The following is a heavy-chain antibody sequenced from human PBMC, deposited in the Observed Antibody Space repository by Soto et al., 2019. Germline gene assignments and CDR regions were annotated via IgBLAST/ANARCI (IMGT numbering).Heavy chain of an antibody. D-gene: IGHD3-22*01. CDR2: IIPIFGTA. J-gene: IGHJ4*02. CDR3: ARPRSRYDSSGYYYSY. Sequence: QVQLVQSGAEVKKPGSSVKVSCKASGGTFSSYAISWVRQAPGQGLEWMGGIIPIFGTANYAQKFQGRVTITADDSTSTAYMELSSLSSEDTAVYYRARPRSRYDSSGYYYSYWGQGTLVTVSS. V-gene: IGHV1-69*01. CDR1: GGTFSSYA.